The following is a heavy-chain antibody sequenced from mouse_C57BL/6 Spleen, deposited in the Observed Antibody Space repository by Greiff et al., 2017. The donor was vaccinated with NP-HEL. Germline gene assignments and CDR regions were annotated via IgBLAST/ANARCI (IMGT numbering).Heavy chain of an antibody. CDR1: GYTFTSYW. D-gene: IGHD1-1*01. CDR3: ARSHYGSGAY. CDR2: IDPSDSYT. V-gene: IGHV1-50*01. J-gene: IGHJ3*01. Sequence: QVQLQQPGAELVKPGASVKLSCKASGYTFTSYWMQWVKQRPGQGLEWIGEIDPSDSYTNYNQKFKGKATLTVDTSSSTAYMQLSSLTSEDSAVYYCARSHYGSGAYWGQGTLVTVSA.